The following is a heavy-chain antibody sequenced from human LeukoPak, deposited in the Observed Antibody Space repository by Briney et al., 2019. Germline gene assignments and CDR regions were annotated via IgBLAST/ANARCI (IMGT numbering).Heavy chain of an antibody. CDR1: GYTFTCYY. D-gene: IGHD7-27*01. Sequence: ASVKVSCKASGYTFTCYYMHWVRQAPGQGLEWMGWINPNSGGTNYAQKFQGRVTMTRDTSISIAYMELSRLRSDDTAVYYCARGPHWDPHFDYWGQGTLVTVSS. V-gene: IGHV1-2*02. CDR2: INPNSGGT. J-gene: IGHJ4*02. CDR3: ARGPHWDPHFDY.